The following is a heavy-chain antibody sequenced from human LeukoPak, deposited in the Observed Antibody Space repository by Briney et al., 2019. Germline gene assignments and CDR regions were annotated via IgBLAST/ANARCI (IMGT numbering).Heavy chain of an antibody. CDR2: ISGSGGST. J-gene: IGHJ4*02. V-gene: IGHV3-23*01. CDR3: AKDYYDSSGLLDY. Sequence: GGSLRLSCAASGFTFSIYNMNWVRQAPGKGLEWVSAISGSGGSTYYADSVKGRFTISRDNSKNTLYLQMNSLRAEDTAVYYCAKDYYDSSGLLDYWGQGTLVTVSS. D-gene: IGHD3-22*01. CDR1: GFTFSIYN.